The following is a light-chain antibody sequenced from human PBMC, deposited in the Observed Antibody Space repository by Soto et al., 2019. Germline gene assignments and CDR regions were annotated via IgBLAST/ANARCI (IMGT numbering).Light chain of an antibody. V-gene: IGLV2-14*01. CDR3: SSYTSSSTLYV. CDR1: SSDIGGYNY. CDR2: EVS. J-gene: IGLJ1*01. Sequence: PGQSITISCAGTSSDIGGYNYVSWYQQHPGKAPKVMIYEVSNRPSGVSNRFSGSKSGNTASLTISGLQAEDEADYYCSSYTSSSTLYVFGSGTKV.